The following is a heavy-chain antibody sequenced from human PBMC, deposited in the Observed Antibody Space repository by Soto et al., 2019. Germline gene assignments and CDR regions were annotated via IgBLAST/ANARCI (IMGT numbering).Heavy chain of an antibody. V-gene: IGHV1-18*01. CDR2: ISAYNGNT. CDR3: ARYYIVVVPAALGYYYYYMGV. J-gene: IGHJ6*03. D-gene: IGHD2-2*01. Sequence: ASVKVSCKASGYTFTSYGISWVRQAPGQGLEWMGWISAYNGNTNYAQKLQGRVTMTTDTSTSTAYMELRSLRSDDTAVCYCARYYIVVVPAALGYYYYYMGVWGKGTTVTVSS. CDR1: GYTFTSYG.